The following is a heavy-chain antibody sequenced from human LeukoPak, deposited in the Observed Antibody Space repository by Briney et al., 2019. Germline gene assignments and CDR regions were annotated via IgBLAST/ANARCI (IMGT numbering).Heavy chain of an antibody. V-gene: IGHV3-23*01. CDR2: IIGSSGST. D-gene: IGHD5-12*01. Sequence: GGSLRLSCVASGFSLNNYAMYWVRPAPGKGLEWVSLIIGSSGSTFYADSVKGRFTISRDKSKNTLYLQMNSLRAEDTAVYYCAKGAYDYIEIAYFDYWGQGSLVTVSS. CDR1: GFSLNNYA. J-gene: IGHJ4*02. CDR3: AKGAYDYIEIAYFDY.